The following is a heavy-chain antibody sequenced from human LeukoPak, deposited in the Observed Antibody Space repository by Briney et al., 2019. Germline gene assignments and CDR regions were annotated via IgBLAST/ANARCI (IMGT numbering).Heavy chain of an antibody. CDR2: IKQDGSEK. V-gene: IGHV3-7*01. CDR3: ASITMVRGTLDY. CDR1: GFIFDDYD. J-gene: IGHJ4*02. Sequence: GGSLRLSCAASGFIFDDYDMSWVRQAPGKGLEWVANIKQDGSEKYYVDSVKGRFTISRDNAKNSLYLQMNSLRAEDTAVYYCASITMVRGTLDYWGQGTLVTVSS. D-gene: IGHD3-10*01.